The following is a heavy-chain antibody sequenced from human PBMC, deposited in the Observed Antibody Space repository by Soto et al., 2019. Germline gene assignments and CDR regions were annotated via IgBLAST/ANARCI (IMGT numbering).Heavy chain of an antibody. D-gene: IGHD1-26*01. V-gene: IGHV3-23*01. J-gene: IGHJ4*02. CDR2: ISGSGGST. CDR1: GFTFSSYA. Sequence: GGSLRLSCAASGFTFSSYAMSWVRQAPGKGLEWVSVISGSGGSTYYADPVKGRFTISRDNSKRTLYLQLNSLRADDTAVYYCAKDRPSESYSSIDFSGQGTLVTVSS. CDR3: AKDRPSESYSSIDF.